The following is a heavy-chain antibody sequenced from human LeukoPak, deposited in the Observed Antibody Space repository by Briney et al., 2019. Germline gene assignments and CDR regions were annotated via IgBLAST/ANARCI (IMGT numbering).Heavy chain of an antibody. CDR1: GFTFSSYG. V-gene: IGHV3-30*18. CDR2: ISYDGTNT. Sequence: GGSLRLSCAVSGFTFSSYGMHWVRQAPGKGLEWVALISYDGTNTYYADSVKGRFTISRDNSKNTLYLQMNSLRAEDTAVYYCAKVGLTVTTILDYFDCWGQGTLVTVSS. CDR3: AKVGLTVTTILDYFDC. D-gene: IGHD4-11*01. J-gene: IGHJ4*02.